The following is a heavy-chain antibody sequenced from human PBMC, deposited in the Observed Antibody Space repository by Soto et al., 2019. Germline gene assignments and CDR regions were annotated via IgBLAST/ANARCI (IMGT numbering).Heavy chain of an antibody. V-gene: IGHV3-64*01. CDR2: LSGNGRST. D-gene: IGHD4-17*01. CDR3: ARVRQDYGDYDY. CDR1: GFTFSIHA. Sequence: EVQLVESGGDLVQPGGSLRLSCAASGFTFSIHAIHWVRQAPGKGLDFVSGLSGNGRSTYYANSVKGRFTISRDNSKNTLYLQMGSLRAEDTAVYYCARVRQDYGDYDYWGQGTLVTVSS. J-gene: IGHJ4*02.